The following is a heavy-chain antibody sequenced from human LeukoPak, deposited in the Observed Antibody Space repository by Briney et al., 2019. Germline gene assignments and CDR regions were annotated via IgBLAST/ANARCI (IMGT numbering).Heavy chain of an antibody. J-gene: IGHJ4*02. V-gene: IGHV3-33*01. CDR1: GFTFSSYG. CDR3: ARDLMVRGGSTNLDY. D-gene: IGHD3-10*01. Sequence: GRSLRLSCAASGFTFSSYGMHWVRQAPGKGLEWVAVIWYDGSNKYYADSVKGRFTISRDNSKNTLYLQMNSLRAEDTAVYYCARDLMVRGGSTNLDYWGQGTLVTVSS. CDR2: IWYDGSNK.